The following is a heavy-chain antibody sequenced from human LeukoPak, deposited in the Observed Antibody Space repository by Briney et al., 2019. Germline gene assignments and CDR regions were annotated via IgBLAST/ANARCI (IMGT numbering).Heavy chain of an antibody. J-gene: IGHJ5*02. CDR2: ISYDGSNK. CDR1: GFTFSSYG. Sequence: PGGSLRLSCAASGFTFSSYGMHWVRQAPGKGLEWVAVISYDGSNKYYADSVKGRFTISRDNAKNSLYLQMNSLRAEDTAVYYCARDSTITMVRGVINWFDPWGQGTLVTVSS. CDR3: ARDSTITMVRGVINWFDP. V-gene: IGHV3-30*03. D-gene: IGHD3-10*01.